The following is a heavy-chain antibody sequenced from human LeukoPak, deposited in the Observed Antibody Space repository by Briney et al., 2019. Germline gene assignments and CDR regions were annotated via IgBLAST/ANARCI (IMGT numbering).Heavy chain of an antibody. CDR2: ISGYQGST. V-gene: IGHV1-18*01. D-gene: IGHD5-24*01. CDR3: ARSGLGTITAGPFNY. Sequence: GASVKVSCKASGYTFTNYGITWVRQAPGQGLEWMGWISGYQGSTKYAQNFQGRVTMTIDTSTSTAYMDLRSLRSDDTAIYFCARSGLGTITAGPFNYWGQGTLVDVSS. CDR1: GYTFTNYG. J-gene: IGHJ4*02.